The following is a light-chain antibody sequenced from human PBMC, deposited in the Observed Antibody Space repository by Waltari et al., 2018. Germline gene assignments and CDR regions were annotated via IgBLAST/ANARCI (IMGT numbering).Light chain of an antibody. CDR1: SSDVGGSNY. CDR3: SSYISSSTLEL. V-gene: IGLV2-14*03. Sequence: QSALTQPASVSGSPGPSITISCTGTSSDVGGSNYVPWYQQHPGKAPKLMIYDVSNRPSGVSNRFSGSKSGNTASLTISGLQAEDEADYYCSSYISSSTLELFGGGTSLTVL. J-gene: IGLJ2*01. CDR2: DVS.